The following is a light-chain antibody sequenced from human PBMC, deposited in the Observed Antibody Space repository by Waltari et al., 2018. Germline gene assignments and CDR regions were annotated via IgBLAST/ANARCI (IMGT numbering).Light chain of an antibody. Sequence: EIVLTQSPATLSFSPGEGATLSCRVSQSVGRSLAWIQQKPGQAPRLVIYDASFRATGIPARFSGSGSGTDFTLTISSLEAEDFAIYYCQQRSVWPPTFGRGTKLEIK. CDR1: QSVGRS. V-gene: IGKV3-11*01. CDR3: QQRSVWPPT. CDR2: DAS. J-gene: IGKJ2*01.